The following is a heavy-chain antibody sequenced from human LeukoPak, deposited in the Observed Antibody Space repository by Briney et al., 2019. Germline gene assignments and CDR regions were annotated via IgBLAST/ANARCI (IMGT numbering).Heavy chain of an antibody. CDR2: VNPNSGGT. CDR3: ARARAPYSAYDLPDY. CDR1: GYTFTVYY. J-gene: IGHJ4*02. D-gene: IGHD5-12*01. Sequence: ASVTVSCKASGYTFTVYYVNWVRQAPGQGLEWMGWVNPNSGGTNYAQKFQGRVTVTRDTSVRTAYMELSRLSSDDTAVYYCARARAPYSAYDLPDYWGQGTLVTVSS. V-gene: IGHV1-2*02.